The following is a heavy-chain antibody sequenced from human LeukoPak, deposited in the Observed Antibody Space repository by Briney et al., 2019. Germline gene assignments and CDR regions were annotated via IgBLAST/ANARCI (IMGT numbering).Heavy chain of an antibody. CDR2: IKQDGSEK. CDR3: ARDSMRISIGATDV. Sequence: GGSLRLSCAASGFTFSSYWMSWARQAPGKGLEWVANIKQDGSEKYYVDSVKGRFTISRDNAKNSLYLQMNSLRAEDTAVYYCARDSMRISIGATDVWGQGTTVTVSS. CDR1: GFTFSSYW. V-gene: IGHV3-7*01. D-gene: IGHD5-12*01. J-gene: IGHJ6*02.